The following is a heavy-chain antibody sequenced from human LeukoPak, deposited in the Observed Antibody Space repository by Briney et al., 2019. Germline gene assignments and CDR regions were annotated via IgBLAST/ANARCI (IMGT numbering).Heavy chain of an antibody. CDR3: VRDWDHFDFDS. J-gene: IGHJ5*01. V-gene: IGHV3-74*01. Sequence: GGSLRLSCAASGFTFGSYWMHWVRQAPGKGLVWVSRINREGSYTNYADSVKGRFTISRDNAKNTMYLQMKSLRADDTAVYYCVRDWDHFDFDSWGQGTLVAVSS. CDR2: INREGSYT. CDR1: GFTFGSYW. D-gene: IGHD1-26*01.